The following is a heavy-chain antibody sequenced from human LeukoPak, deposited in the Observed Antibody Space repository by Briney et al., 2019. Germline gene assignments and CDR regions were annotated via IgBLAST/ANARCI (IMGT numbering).Heavy chain of an antibody. Sequence: GASVKVSCKASGYTFTSYYMHWVRQAPGQGLEWMGIINPSGGSTSYAQKFQGRVTMTRDTSTSTVYMELSSLRSEDTAVYYCARDQEGYSGYDSNWFDPWGQGTLVTVSS. CDR3: ARDQEGYSGYDSNWFDP. CDR1: GYTFTSYY. J-gene: IGHJ5*02. V-gene: IGHV1-46*01. CDR2: INPSGGST. D-gene: IGHD5-12*01.